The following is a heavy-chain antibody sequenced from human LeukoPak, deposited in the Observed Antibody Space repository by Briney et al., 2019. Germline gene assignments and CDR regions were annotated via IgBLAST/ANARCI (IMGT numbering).Heavy chain of an antibody. Sequence: SETLSLTCTVSGGSISSSSYYWGWIRQPPGKGLEWIGSIYYSGSTYYNPSLKSRVTISVDTSKNQFSLKLSSVAAADTAVYYCARPKWGYHTPDYYMDVWGKGTTVTISS. V-gene: IGHV4-39*01. CDR3: ARPKWGYHTPDYYMDV. D-gene: IGHD1-26*01. J-gene: IGHJ6*03. CDR2: IYYSGST. CDR1: GGSISSSSYY.